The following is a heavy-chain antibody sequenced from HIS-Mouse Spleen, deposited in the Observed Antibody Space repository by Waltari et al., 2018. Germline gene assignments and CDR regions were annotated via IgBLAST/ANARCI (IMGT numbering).Heavy chain of an antibody. CDR2: ISSGGIT. J-gene: IGHJ4*02. CDR1: GFTVSSNY. V-gene: IGHV3-53*02. Sequence: EVQLVETGGGLIQPGGSLRLSCAASGFTVSSNYMSWVRQAPGKGLEWVSVISSGGITYYADSVKGRFTISRDNSKNTLYLQMNSLRAEDTAVYYCARPDSGYYFDYWGQGTLVTVSS. D-gene: IGHD5-12*01. CDR3: ARPDSGYYFDY.